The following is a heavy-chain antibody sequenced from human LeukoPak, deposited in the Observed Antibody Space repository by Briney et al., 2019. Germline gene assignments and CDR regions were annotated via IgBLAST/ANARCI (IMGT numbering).Heavy chain of an antibody. CDR2: IFSGGGR. CDR1: GFTFSGSA. D-gene: IGHD3-22*01. J-gene: IGHJ3*02. CDR3: AGYYDTSGSHAFDI. Sequence: GGSLRLSCAASGFTFSGSAMHWVRQAPGKGLDWVSVIFSGGGRNYADSVKGRFTISRDNSKNTLYLQMNSLRAEDTAVYYCAGYYDTSGSHAFDIWGQGTMVTVSS. V-gene: IGHV3-53*01.